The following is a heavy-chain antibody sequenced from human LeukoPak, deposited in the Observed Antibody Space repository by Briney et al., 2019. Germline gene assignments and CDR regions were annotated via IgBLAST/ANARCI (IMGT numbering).Heavy chain of an antibody. Sequence: SETLSLTCTVSGGSISSSSYYWGWIRQPPGKGLEGVGCIYYSGSTYYNPSLKSRVTISVDTSKNQFSLKLTSVTAAATAVYYCAPQRGGLTRFDYWGQGTLVTVSS. CDR3: APQRGGLTRFDY. D-gene: IGHD3-16*01. J-gene: IGHJ4*02. V-gene: IGHV4-39*01. CDR2: IYYSGST. CDR1: GGSISSSSYY.